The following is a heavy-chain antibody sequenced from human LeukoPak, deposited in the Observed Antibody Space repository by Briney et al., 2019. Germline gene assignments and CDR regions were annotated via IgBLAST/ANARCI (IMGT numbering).Heavy chain of an antibody. Sequence: PGGSLRLSCAASGFTVSSNYMSWVPQAPGKGLEWVSVIYSGGSTYYADSVKGRFTISRDNSKNTLYLQMNSLRAEDTAVYYCARGKDRVLQDAFDIWGQGTMVTVSS. CDR3: ARGKDRVLQDAFDI. CDR1: GFTVSSNY. CDR2: IYSGGST. V-gene: IGHV3-53*01. D-gene: IGHD3-10*01. J-gene: IGHJ3*02.